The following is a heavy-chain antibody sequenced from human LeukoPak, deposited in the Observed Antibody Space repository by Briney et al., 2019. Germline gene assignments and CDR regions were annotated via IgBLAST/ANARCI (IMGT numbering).Heavy chain of an antibody. CDR1: GGSISSSSYY. Sequence: SETLSLTCTVSGGSISSSSYYWGWIRQPPGKGLEWIGEINRSGSTNYNPSLKSRVTISVDTSKNQFSLKLSPVTAADTAVYYCARVVVAVAGTLWGMDVWGQGTTVTVSS. D-gene: IGHD6-19*01. CDR3: ARVVVAVAGTLWGMDV. V-gene: IGHV4-39*07. CDR2: INRSGST. J-gene: IGHJ6*02.